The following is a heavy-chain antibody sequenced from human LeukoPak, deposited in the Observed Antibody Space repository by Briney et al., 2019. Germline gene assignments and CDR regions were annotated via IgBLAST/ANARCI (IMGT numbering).Heavy chain of an antibody. D-gene: IGHD2-15*01. Sequence: GGSLKLSCAASGFTFSGSSMHWVRQASGKWLEWVGRIRSKANSYATAYAASVKGRFTISRDDSKNTAYLQMNSLKTEDTAVYYCTRRDCSGGSCYFSWGQGTLVTVSS. CDR1: GFTFSGSS. J-gene: IGHJ4*02. CDR3: TRRDCSGGSCYFS. V-gene: IGHV3-73*01. CDR2: IRSKANSYAT.